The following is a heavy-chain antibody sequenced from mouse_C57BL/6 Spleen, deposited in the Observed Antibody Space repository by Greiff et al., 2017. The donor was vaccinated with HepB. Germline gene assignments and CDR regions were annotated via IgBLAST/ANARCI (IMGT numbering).Heavy chain of an antibody. V-gene: IGHV1-39*01. Sequence: EVKLMESGPELVKPGASVKISCKASGYSFTDYNMNWVKQSNGKSLEWIGVINPNYGTTSYNQKFKGKATLTVDQSSSTAYMQLNSLTSEDSAVYYCARDYGSSLYYYAMDYWGQGTSVTVSS. CDR1: GYSFTDYN. J-gene: IGHJ4*01. CDR2: INPNYGTT. D-gene: IGHD1-1*01. CDR3: ARDYGSSLYYYAMDY.